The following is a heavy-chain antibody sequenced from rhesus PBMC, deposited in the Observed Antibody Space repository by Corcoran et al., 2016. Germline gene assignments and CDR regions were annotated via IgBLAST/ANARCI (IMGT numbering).Heavy chain of an antibody. CDR2: IYGNSATT. CDR1: GGSINAGFF. CDR3: ARVKYNSLDI. Sequence: QGQLEESGPGLVKSSETLSLTCAVSGGSINAGFFLNWFPHPPGKGLEWVGNIYGNSATTYYNPSLKSRITISKDTSKNQFFLKLTSVTAADTAVYFCARVKYNSLDIWGRGVLVTVSS. D-gene: IGHD3-34*01. J-gene: IGHJ5-2*02. V-gene: IGHV4S9*01.